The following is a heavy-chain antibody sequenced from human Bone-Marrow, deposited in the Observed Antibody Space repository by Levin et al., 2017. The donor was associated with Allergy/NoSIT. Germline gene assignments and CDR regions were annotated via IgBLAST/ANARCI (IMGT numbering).Heavy chain of an antibody. J-gene: IGHJ4*02. CDR2: IYHSGRA. D-gene: IGHD4-23*01. Sequence: SETLSLTCAVSHASISSTNWWSWVRQPPGKGLEWIGEIYHSGRANYNPSLKSQVTMSVERPNNEFSLNRTSVLSADTTVLFWAVVGGNSAAFFHWGQGTLVTVSS. CDR1: HASISSTNW. V-gene: IGHV4-4*02. CDR3: AVVGGNSAAFFH.